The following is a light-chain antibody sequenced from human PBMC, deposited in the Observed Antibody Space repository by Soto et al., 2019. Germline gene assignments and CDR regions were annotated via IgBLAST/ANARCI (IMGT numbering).Light chain of an antibody. J-gene: IGKJ4*01. CDR1: QGISSY. CDR2: AAS. Sequence: DIQLTQSPSFLSASVGDRVTITCRASQGISSYLVWYQQKPGKAPKVMISAASTLQSGVPSRFSGSGSGTEFPLTISSLQPEDFATYYCQQLNSFPLTFGGGTKVEIK. V-gene: IGKV1-9*01. CDR3: QQLNSFPLT.